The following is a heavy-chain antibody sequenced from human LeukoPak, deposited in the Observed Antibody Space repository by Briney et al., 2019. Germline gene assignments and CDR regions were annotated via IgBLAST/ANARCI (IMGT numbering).Heavy chain of an antibody. Sequence: SGPTLVKPTQTLTLTCTFSGLSLTTGGVGVGWIRQPPGKALEWLALIYWDGDQRYSPSLKDRLTFTKDTSKNQVFLYMANMDPVDTGTYFCAHSPSDSYKNGGRWYFDLWGRGTPVIVSS. D-gene: IGHD5-24*01. CDR1: GLSLTTGGVG. J-gene: IGHJ2*01. V-gene: IGHV2-5*02. CDR3: AHSPSDSYKNGGRWYFDL. CDR2: IYWDGDQ.